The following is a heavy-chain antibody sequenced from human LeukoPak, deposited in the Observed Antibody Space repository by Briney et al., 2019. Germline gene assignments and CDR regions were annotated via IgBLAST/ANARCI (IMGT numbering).Heavy chain of an antibody. CDR1: GYTFTGYY. CDR3: ARQVTRGYYYYMDV. Sequence: ASVKVSCKASGYTFTGYYMHWVRQAPGQGLEWMGWINPNSGGTNYAQKFQGRVTMTRDTSISTAYMELSRLRSDDTAVYYCARQVTRGYYYYMDVWGKGTTVTVSS. CDR2: INPNSGGT. V-gene: IGHV1-2*02. J-gene: IGHJ6*03. D-gene: IGHD4-17*01.